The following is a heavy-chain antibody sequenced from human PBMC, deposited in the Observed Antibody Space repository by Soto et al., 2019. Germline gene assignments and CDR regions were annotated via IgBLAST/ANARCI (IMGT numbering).Heavy chain of an antibody. CDR2: IYYSGST. J-gene: IGHJ5*02. CDR1: GGSVSSGSYY. V-gene: IGHV4-61*01. D-gene: IGHD3-10*01. Sequence: PSETLSLTCTVSGGSVSSGSYYWSWIRQPPGKGLEWIGYIYYSGSTNYNPSLKSRVTISVDTSKNQFSLKLSSVTAADTAVYFCARTYYYRSGTYFAWFDPWGQGTLVTVSS. CDR3: ARTYYYRSGTYFAWFDP.